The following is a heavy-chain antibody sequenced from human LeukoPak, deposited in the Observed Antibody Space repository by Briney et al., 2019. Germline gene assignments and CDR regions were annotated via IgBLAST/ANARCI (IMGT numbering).Heavy chain of an antibody. Sequence: ASVKVSCKASGYTFTGYYMHWVRQAPGQGLEWMGWINPNSGGTNYAQKFQGRVTMTRDTSISTAYMELSRLRSDDTAVYYCARDGGSYLEPVNWFDPWGQGTLVTVSS. CDR3: ARDGGSYLEPVNWFDP. CDR2: INPNSGGT. V-gene: IGHV1-2*02. D-gene: IGHD1-26*01. CDR1: GYTFTGYY. J-gene: IGHJ5*02.